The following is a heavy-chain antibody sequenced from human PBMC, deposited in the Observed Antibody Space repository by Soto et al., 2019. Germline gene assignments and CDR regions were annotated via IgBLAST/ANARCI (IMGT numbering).Heavy chain of an antibody. V-gene: IGHV1-3*01. CDR3: ARGIGRGAYYATWGLFDT. CDR2: DNVGNGDT. D-gene: IGHD3-3*01. CDR1: GYTFIDYA. J-gene: IGHJ5*02. Sequence: GASLKVSCKASGYTFIDYAMSWVRQAPGQRLEWMGWDNVGNGDTRYSQNFQGRVTITRDTSATTSYMELRSLRSEDTAVYYCARGIGRGAYYATWGLFDTWGQGKLVTVSS.